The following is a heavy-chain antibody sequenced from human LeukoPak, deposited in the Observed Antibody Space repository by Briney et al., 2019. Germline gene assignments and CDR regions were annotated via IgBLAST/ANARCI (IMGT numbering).Heavy chain of an antibody. CDR1: GFTFDDYG. CDR3: ARVSDISVAAYFDY. D-gene: IGHD6-19*01. V-gene: IGHV3-20*04. Sequence: GGSLRLSCAASGFTFDDYGLSWVRQSPGKGLEWVSTINWNGGSTGYADPVKGRLTISRDNAKNSLYLQMNSLRAEDTALYYCARVSDISVAAYFDYWGQGTLVTVSS. J-gene: IGHJ4*02. CDR2: INWNGGST.